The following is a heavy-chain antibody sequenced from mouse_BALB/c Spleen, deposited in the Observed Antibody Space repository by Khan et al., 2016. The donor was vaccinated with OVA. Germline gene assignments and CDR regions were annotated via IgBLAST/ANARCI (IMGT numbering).Heavy chain of an antibody. J-gene: IGHJ3*01. CDR2: ISYSGRT. CDR3: VRGPTY. Sequence: EVQLQESGPGLVKPSLSLSRTCTVTGYSITSDYAWNWIRQFPGHKLEWMGYISYSGRTSYTPSLKSRIYITRDTSKNQFFLLLNSWTTEDTATYFCVRGPTYWGQGTLITIAA. V-gene: IGHV3-2*02. D-gene: IGHD3-3*01. CDR1: GYSITSDYA.